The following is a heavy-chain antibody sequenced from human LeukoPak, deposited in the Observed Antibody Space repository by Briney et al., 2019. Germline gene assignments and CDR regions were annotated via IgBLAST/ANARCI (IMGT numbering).Heavy chain of an antibody. D-gene: IGHD1-26*01. V-gene: IGHV4-30-2*01. CDR2: IYHSGST. J-gene: IGHJ4*02. CDR1: GGSISNRGYY. Sequence: SETLSLTCTVSGGSISNRGYYWSWIRQPPGKGLEWIGYIYHSGSTYYNPSLKSRVTISVDRSKNQFSLKLSSVTAADTAVYYCAIVGGGLDYWGQGTLVTVSS. CDR3: AIVGGGLDY.